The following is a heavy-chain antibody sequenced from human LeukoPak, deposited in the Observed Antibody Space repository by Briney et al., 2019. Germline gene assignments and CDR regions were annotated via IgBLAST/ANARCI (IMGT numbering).Heavy chain of an antibody. D-gene: IGHD1-26*01. J-gene: IGHJ4*02. CDR1: GGSISSYY. Sequence: ASETLSLTCTISGGSISSYYWSWVRQPPGKGLEWIGYIYYSGSTNYNPSLKSRVTMSVDTSKNQFSLKLSSVTAADTAVYYCVRGGIVGTTARIPLFDYWGQGTLVTVSS. V-gene: IGHV4-59*01. CDR2: IYYSGST. CDR3: VRGGIVGTTARIPLFDY.